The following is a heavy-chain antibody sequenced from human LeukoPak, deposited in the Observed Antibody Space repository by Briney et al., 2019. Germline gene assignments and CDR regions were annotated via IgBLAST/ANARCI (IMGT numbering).Heavy chain of an antibody. CDR2: INLSGST. Sequence: SETLSLTCAVYGGSFSGYYWSWIRQPPGKGLEWIGEINLSGSTNYNPSLKSRVTISVDTSKNQFSLKLSSVTAADTAVYYCASHNYYGSGSYYKPLDTRFDYWGQGTLVTVSS. CDR1: GGSFSGYY. D-gene: IGHD3-10*01. V-gene: IGHV4-34*01. CDR3: ASHNYYGSGSYYKPLDTRFDY. J-gene: IGHJ4*02.